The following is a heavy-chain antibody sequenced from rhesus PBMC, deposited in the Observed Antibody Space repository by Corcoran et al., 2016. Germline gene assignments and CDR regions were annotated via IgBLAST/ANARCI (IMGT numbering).Heavy chain of an antibody. V-gene: IGHV4-173*01. Sequence: QLQLQESGPGLVKPSETLSLTCAVSGGPISSNDWSWIRQPAGKGLEWIGRVSGSGGSTDSNPSLKSRVTISTDAAKNQFSLKLSSVTAADTAVYYCARGPNSGSWIDCWGQGVLVTVSS. CDR1: GGPISSND. CDR3: ARGPNSGSWIDC. D-gene: IGHD6-25*01. J-gene: IGHJ4*01. CDR2: VSGSGGST.